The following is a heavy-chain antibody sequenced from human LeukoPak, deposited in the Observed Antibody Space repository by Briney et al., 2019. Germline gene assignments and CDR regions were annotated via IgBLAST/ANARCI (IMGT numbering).Heavy chain of an antibody. CDR3: TTIEARPIYFDY. V-gene: IGHV4-39*01. J-gene: IGHJ4*02. CDR1: GGAISGSLYY. Sequence: SETLSLTCTVSGGAISGSLYYWGWIRQPPGKGLEWIGSIDYSGATYYNPSLESRVTISVDPSKSRFSLKVKSVTAADTAVYLCTTIEARPIYFDYWGQGTLVTVSS. CDR2: IDYSGAT. D-gene: IGHD6-6*01.